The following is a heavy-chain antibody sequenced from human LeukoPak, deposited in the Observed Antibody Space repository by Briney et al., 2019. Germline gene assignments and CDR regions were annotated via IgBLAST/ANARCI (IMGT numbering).Heavy chain of an antibody. Sequence: HPGRSLRLSCAASGFTFDDYAMHWVRQAPGKGLEWVSGISWNSGSIGYEDSVKGRFTISRDNAKNSLYLQMNSLRAEDTALYYCAKADSNDSSGYTIDYWGQGTLVTVSS. D-gene: IGHD3-22*01. CDR2: ISWNSGSI. CDR3: AKADSNDSSGYTIDY. J-gene: IGHJ4*02. V-gene: IGHV3-9*01. CDR1: GFTFDDYA.